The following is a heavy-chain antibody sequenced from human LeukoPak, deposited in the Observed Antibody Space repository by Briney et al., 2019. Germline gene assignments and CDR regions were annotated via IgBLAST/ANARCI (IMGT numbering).Heavy chain of an antibody. CDR2: IIPIFGTA. V-gene: IGHV1-69*13. CDR3: ARDKGIAVAGLDY. Sequence: SVKVSCKASGGTFSSYAISWVRQAPGQGLEWMGGIIPIFGTANYAQKFQGRVTTTADESTSTAYMELSSLRSEDTAVYYCARDKGIAVAGLDYWGQGTLVTVSS. J-gene: IGHJ4*02. CDR1: GGTFSSYA. D-gene: IGHD6-19*01.